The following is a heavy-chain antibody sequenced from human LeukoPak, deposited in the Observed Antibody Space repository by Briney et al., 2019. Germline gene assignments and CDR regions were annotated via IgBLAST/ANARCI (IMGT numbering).Heavy chain of an antibody. CDR2: INPNSGGT. CDR3: ARVSRSSSARFDP. J-gene: IGHJ5*02. Sequence: GASVKVSCKASGYTFTCYYMHWVRQAPGQGLEWMGWINPNSGGTNYAQKFQGRVTMTRDTPISTAYMELSRLRSDDTAVYYCARVSRSSSARFDPWGQGTLVTVSS. V-gene: IGHV1-2*02. CDR1: GYTFTCYY. D-gene: IGHD6-6*01.